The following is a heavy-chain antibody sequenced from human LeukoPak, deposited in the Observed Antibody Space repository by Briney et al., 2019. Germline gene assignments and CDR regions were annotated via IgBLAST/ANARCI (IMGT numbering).Heavy chain of an antibody. J-gene: IGHJ4*02. Sequence: PSETLSLTCTVSGGSISSGDYYWSWIRQPPGKGLEWIGYIYYSGSTYYNPSLKSRVTISVDTSKNQFSLKLSSVTAADTAVYYCARDEAAGLRSFDYWGQGTLVTVSS. CDR1: GGSISSGDYY. CDR2: IYYSGST. D-gene: IGHD6-13*01. V-gene: IGHV4-30-4*08. CDR3: ARDEAAGLRSFDY.